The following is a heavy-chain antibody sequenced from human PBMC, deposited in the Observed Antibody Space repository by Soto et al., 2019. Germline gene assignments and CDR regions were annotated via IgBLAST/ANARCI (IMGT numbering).Heavy chain of an antibody. CDR3: ARGACTSCYFS. CDR2: INHSGST. D-gene: IGHD2-2*01. V-gene: IGHV4-34*01. Sequence: SETLSLTCAVYGGSFSGYYWSWIRQPPGKGLEWIGEINHSGSTNYNPSLKSRVTISVDTSKNQFSLKLSSVTAADTAVYYCARGACTSCYFSRGQRTPVTVSS. CDR1: GGSFSGYY. J-gene: IGHJ4*02.